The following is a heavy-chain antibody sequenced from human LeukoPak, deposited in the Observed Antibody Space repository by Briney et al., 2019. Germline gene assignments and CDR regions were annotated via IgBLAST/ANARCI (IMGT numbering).Heavy chain of an antibody. CDR2: INPNSGGT. Sequence: EASVKVSCKASGYTFTGYYMHWVRQAPGQGLEWMGWINPNSGGTNYAQKFQGWVTMTRDTSISTAYMELSRLRSDDTAVYYCASGRAVRFGELSDFDYWGQGTLVTVSS. D-gene: IGHD3-10*01. V-gene: IGHV1-2*04. CDR3: ASGRAVRFGELSDFDY. J-gene: IGHJ4*02. CDR1: GYTFTGYY.